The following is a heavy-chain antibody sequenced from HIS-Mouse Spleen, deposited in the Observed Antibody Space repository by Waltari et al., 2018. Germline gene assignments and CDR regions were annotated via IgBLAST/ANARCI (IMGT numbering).Heavy chain of an antibody. D-gene: IGHD2-21*02. CDR2: IYYSGST. V-gene: IGHV4-39*01. CDR1: GGSISSSSYY. CDR3: ARKRTASGWFDP. J-gene: IGHJ5*02. Sequence: QLQLQESGPGLVKPSETLSLTCTVSGGSISSSSYYWGWIRQPTGKGLEWIGSIYYSGSTYYNPSLKSRVTISVDTSKNQFYLKLSSVTAADTAVYYCARKRTASGWFDPWGQGTLVTVSS.